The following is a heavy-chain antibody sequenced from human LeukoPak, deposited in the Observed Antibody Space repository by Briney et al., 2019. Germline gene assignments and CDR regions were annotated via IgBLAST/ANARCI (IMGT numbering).Heavy chain of an antibody. CDR3: ARASRAYGISWPPDY. V-gene: IGHV3-30-3*01. Sequence: GGSLRLSCAASGFTFGSYAMHWVRQAPGKGLEWVSVISYDGSNKYYADSVKGRFTISRDNSKNTLYLQMNSLRAEDTAVYYCARASRAYGISWPPDYWGQGTLVTVSS. D-gene: IGHD6-13*01. CDR1: GFTFGSYA. CDR2: ISYDGSNK. J-gene: IGHJ4*02.